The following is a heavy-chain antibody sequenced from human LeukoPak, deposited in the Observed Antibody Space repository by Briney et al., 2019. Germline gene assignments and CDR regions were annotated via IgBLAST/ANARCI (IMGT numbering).Heavy chain of an antibody. Sequence: GGSLRLSCAASGFTFSNAWMNWVRQAPGKGLEWVAIISYDGSNKYYADSVKGRFTISRDNSKNTLYLQMNSLRAEDTAVYYCAKVAVEYSSSSWTDYWGQGTMVTVSS. D-gene: IGHD6-6*01. CDR3: AKVAVEYSSSSWTDY. CDR1: GFTFSNAW. CDR2: ISYDGSNK. V-gene: IGHV3-30*18. J-gene: IGHJ4*02.